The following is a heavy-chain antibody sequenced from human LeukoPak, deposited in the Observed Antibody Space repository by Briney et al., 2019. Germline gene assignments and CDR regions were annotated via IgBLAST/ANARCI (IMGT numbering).Heavy chain of an antibody. J-gene: IGHJ5*02. CDR2: ISAYNGNT. V-gene: IGHV1-18*01. D-gene: IGHD2-15*01. CDR1: GYTFTTYG. Sequence: VASVKVSCKASGYTFTTYGISWVRQAPGQGLEWMGWISAYNGNTNYAQKFQGRVTMTTDTSTSTAYMELRSLRSDDTAVYYCARDAKDIVVVVAAKAVRFDPWGQGTLVTVSS. CDR3: ARDAKDIVVVVAAKAVRFDP.